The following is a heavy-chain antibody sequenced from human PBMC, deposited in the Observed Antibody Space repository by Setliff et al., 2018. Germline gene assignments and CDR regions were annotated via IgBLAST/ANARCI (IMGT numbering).Heavy chain of an antibody. CDR1: GFIFSSYE. D-gene: IGHD3-10*01. J-gene: IGHJ4*02. CDR3: VLGSSGTHQEGY. V-gene: IGHV3-48*03. Sequence: GGSLRLSCAASGFIFSSYEMNWVRQAPGKGLELVTYIANRGNTVYYADSVKGRFTISRDNSKNTVYLQMNSLRAEDTAIYYCVLGSSGTHQEGYWGQGALVTVSS. CDR2: IANRGNTV.